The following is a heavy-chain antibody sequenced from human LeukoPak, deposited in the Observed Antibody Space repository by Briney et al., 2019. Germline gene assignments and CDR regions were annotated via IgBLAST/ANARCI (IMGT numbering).Heavy chain of an antibody. V-gene: IGHV3-21*01. Sequence: GGSLRLSCAASGFTFNSYSMNWVRQAPGKGLEWVSSISGSRSYIYYADSVKGRFTISRDNAKNSLYLQMNSLRAEDTAVYYCAREFGQQLVYYYYYYMDVWGKGTTVTISS. CDR3: AREFGQQLVYYYYYYMDV. CDR2: ISGSRSYI. CDR1: GFTFNSYS. D-gene: IGHD6-13*01. J-gene: IGHJ6*03.